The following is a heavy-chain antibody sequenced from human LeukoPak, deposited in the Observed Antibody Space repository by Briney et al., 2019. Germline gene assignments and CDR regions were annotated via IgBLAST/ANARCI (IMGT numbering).Heavy chain of an antibody. CDR3: ARYGPSWYFDL. Sequence: SETLSLTCTVSGGSVSSGSYYWSWIRQPPGKGLEWIGYIYYSGSTSYNPSLKSRVTISVDTSKNQFSLNLSSVTAADTAVYYCARYGPSWYFDLWGRGALVTVSS. D-gene: IGHD3-10*01. V-gene: IGHV4-61*01. J-gene: IGHJ2*01. CDR2: IYYSGST. CDR1: GGSVSSGSYY.